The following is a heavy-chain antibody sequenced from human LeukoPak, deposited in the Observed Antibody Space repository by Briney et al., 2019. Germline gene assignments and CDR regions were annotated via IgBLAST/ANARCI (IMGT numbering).Heavy chain of an antibody. V-gene: IGHV4-34*01. Sequence: GXXXXXXXSXXXXPPGKGLEWIGEINHSGSTNYNPSLKSRVTISVDTSKNQFSLKLSSVTAADTAVYYCARYYSNSWFDPWGQGTLVTVSS. J-gene: IGHJ5*02. D-gene: IGHD4-11*01. CDR1: GXXXXXX. CDR3: ARYYSNSWFDP. CDR2: INHSGST.